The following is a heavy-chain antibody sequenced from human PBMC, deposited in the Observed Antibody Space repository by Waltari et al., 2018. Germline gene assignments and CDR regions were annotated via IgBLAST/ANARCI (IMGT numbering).Heavy chain of an antibody. CDR3: AREGTYDFDY. D-gene: IGHD3-16*01. V-gene: IGHV3-7*01. J-gene: IGHJ4*02. CDR1: GFTFSSFS. Sequence: EVQLVESGGGLVQPGGSLRLSCAASGFTFSSFSMNWVRQAPGKGLEWVANIKQEGSEKYYVESVKGRFTISRDNAKNSLYLQMNSLRGEDTAVYYCAREGTYDFDYWGQGTLVTVSS. CDR2: IKQEGSEK.